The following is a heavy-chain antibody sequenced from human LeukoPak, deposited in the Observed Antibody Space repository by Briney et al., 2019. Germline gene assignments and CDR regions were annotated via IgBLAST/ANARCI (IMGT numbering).Heavy chain of an antibody. Sequence: PGESLKISCKGSGYSFTSYWIGWVRQMPGKGLGWIGIIYPGDSDTRYSPSFQGQVTISADKSISTAFLQWSSLQASDTAMYYCARSSAMTYNGPRDYWGQGTLVTVSS. D-gene: IGHD3-10*01. J-gene: IGHJ4*02. CDR2: IYPGDSDT. V-gene: IGHV5-51*03. CDR1: GYSFTSYW. CDR3: ARSSAMTYNGPRDY.